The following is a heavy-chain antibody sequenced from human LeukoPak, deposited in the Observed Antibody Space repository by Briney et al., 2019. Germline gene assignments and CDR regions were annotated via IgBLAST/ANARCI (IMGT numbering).Heavy chain of an antibody. V-gene: IGHV3-7*01. D-gene: IGHD2-2*02. CDR1: GFTFNGHW. Sequence: GGSLRLSCAASGFTFNGHWMSWVRQAPGKGLEWVATIRQDGGAKYYLDSVEGRFIISRDNAKNSLYLQMNSLRAEDTAVYYCAAETSQGGVPAAIGAFDIWGQGTMVTVSS. CDR2: IRQDGGAK. CDR3: AAETSQGGVPAAIGAFDI. J-gene: IGHJ3*02.